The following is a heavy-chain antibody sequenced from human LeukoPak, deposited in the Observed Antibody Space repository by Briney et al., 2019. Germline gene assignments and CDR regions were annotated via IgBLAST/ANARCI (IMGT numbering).Heavy chain of an antibody. D-gene: IGHD3-22*01. CDR2: IRYDGTNK. CDR1: GFTFSGYS. J-gene: IGHJ4*02. Sequence: PGGSLRLSCAASGFTFSGYSMNWVRQAPGKGLEWVAFIRYDGTNKYYADSVKGRFTISRDNSKNTLYLQMNSLRAEDTAVFYCATFPYYFDSSGSYYFDFWGQGTLVTVSS. V-gene: IGHV3-30*02. CDR3: ATFPYYFDSSGSYYFDF.